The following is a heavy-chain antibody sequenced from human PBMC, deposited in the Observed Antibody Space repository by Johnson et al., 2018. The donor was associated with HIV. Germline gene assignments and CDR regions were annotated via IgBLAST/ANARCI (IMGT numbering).Heavy chain of an antibody. J-gene: IGHJ3*02. CDR3: TTAASSSWYGEDAFDI. D-gene: IGHD6-13*01. CDR1: GCTFSNAW. Sequence: VQLVESGGGLVKPGGSLRLSCAASGCTFSNAWMSWVRQAPGEGLEWVGRIKRKTDGGTTDYAAPVKGRFTLSRDDSKNTLYLQMNSLKTEDTAVYYCTTAASSSWYGEDAFDIWGQGTMVTVSS. CDR2: IKRKTDGGTT. V-gene: IGHV3-15*01.